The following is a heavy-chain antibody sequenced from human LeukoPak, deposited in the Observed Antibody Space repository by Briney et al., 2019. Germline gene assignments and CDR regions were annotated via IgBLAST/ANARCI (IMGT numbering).Heavy chain of an antibody. D-gene: IGHD4-17*01. CDR1: GFSFSNYD. CDR2: IWYDGSNK. J-gene: IGHJ4*02. V-gene: IGHV3-33*01. CDR3: ARGDPTVTTKQNLDY. Sequence: PGGSLRLSCAASGFSFSNYDMHWVRQAPGKRLEWVAVIWYDGSNKYYADSVKGRFTISRDNSKNTLYLQMNSLRVEDTAVYYCARGDPTVTTKQNLDYWGQGTLVTVSS.